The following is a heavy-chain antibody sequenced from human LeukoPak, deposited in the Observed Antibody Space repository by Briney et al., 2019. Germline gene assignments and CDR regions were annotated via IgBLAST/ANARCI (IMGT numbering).Heavy chain of an antibody. Sequence: SETLSLTCSVSGDSITSGSYFWRWVRQPGGKGLEWIGRIQASGCISDNPSLKSRVTISMDTSKNQFSLKLSFVTAADTALYYCARGLSSAWEVQGYWGQGTLVTVSS. D-gene: IGHD6-6*01. J-gene: IGHJ4*02. CDR1: GDSITSGSYF. CDR3: ARGLSSAWEVQGY. V-gene: IGHV4-61*02. CDR2: IQASGCI.